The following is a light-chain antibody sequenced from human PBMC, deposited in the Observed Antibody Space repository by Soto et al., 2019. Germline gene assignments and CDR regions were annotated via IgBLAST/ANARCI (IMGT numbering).Light chain of an antibody. CDR2: AAS. CDR3: PQSYTTPYT. V-gene: IGKV1-39*01. CDR1: QSIRNF. J-gene: IGKJ2*01. Sequence: DIQMTQSPSSLSVSVRDRVTSTSRASQSIRNFLNWYQQKPRKAPVLLIFAASSLHSGAPSRFSASGSGTNYTLTISSLQPEDLHAYSWPQSYTTPYTFGQGTKLESK.